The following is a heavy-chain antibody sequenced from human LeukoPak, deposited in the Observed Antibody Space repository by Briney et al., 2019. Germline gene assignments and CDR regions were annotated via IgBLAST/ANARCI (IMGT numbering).Heavy chain of an antibody. V-gene: IGHV4-59*01. D-gene: IGHD2/OR15-2a*01. CDR1: GGSISSYY. J-gene: IGHJ5*02. CDR3: ARERQSKYRNVWFDP. Sequence: SETLSLTCTVSGGSISSYYWSWIRQPPGKGLEWIGYIYYSGSTNYKSSLKSRVTISVDTSKNQFSLKLSSVTAADTAVYYCARERQSKYRNVWFDPWGQGTLVTVSS. CDR2: IYYSGST.